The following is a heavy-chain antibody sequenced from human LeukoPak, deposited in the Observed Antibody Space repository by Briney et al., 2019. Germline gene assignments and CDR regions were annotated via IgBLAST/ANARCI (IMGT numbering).Heavy chain of an antibody. CDR3: ARVDCSSTSCRYAFDI. CDR2: INPNSGGT. J-gene: IGHJ3*02. D-gene: IGHD2-2*01. CDR1: GYTFTGYY. Sequence: ASVKVSCKASGYTFTGYYMHWVRQAPGQGLEWMGGINPNSGGTNYAQKFQGRVTMTRDTSISIAYMELSRLRSDDTAVYYCARVDCSSTSCRYAFDIWGQGTMVTVSS. V-gene: IGHV1-2*02.